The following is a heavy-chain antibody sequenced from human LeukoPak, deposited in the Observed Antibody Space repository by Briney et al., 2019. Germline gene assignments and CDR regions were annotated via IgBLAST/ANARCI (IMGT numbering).Heavy chain of an antibody. CDR1: GYTFTSYG. CDR3: ARGRGYSYGYADY. CDR2: MNPNSGNT. V-gene: IGHV1-8*02. D-gene: IGHD5-18*01. J-gene: IGHJ4*02. Sequence: ASVKASCKASGYTFTSYGISWVRQATGQGLEWMGWMNPNSGNTGYAEKFQGRVTMTRNTSIRTAYMELSSLRSDDTAVYYCARGRGYSYGYADYWGQGTLVTVSS.